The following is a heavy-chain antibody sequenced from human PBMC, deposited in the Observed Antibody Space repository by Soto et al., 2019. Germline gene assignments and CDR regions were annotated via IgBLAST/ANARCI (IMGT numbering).Heavy chain of an antibody. CDR1: GFTFSSYD. J-gene: IGHJ6*02. CDR3: ARDRYSSSWYGRKTYYYYGMDV. D-gene: IGHD6-13*01. Sequence: GGSLRLSCAASGFTFSSYDMHWVRQATGKGLEWVSAIGTAGDTYYPGSVKGRFTISRENAKNSLYLQMNSLRAGDTAVYYCARDRYSSSWYGRKTYYYYGMDVWGQGTTVTVSS. V-gene: IGHV3-13*01. CDR2: IGTAGDT.